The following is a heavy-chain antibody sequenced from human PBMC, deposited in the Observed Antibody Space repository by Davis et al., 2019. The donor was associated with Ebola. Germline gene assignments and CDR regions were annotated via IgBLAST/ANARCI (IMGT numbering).Heavy chain of an antibody. CDR1: GFTFSSYA. CDR2: IGTAGDT. Sequence: GGSLRLSCAASGFTFSSYAMSWVRQAPGKGLEWVSAIGTAGDTYYPGSVKGRFTISRENAKNSLYLQMNSLRAGDTAVYYCARATSSGWYGGGWYFDLWGRGTLVTVSS. V-gene: IGHV3-13*01. D-gene: IGHD6-19*01. J-gene: IGHJ2*01. CDR3: ARATSSGWYGGGWYFDL.